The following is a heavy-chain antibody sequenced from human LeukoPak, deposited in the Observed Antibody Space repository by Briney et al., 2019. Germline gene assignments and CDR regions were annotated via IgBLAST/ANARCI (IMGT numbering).Heavy chain of an antibody. CDR3: AKDLYYGSGSYSYYYYMDV. V-gene: IGHV3-33*06. J-gene: IGHJ6*03. CDR1: GFTFSSYG. D-gene: IGHD3-10*01. Sequence: GGSLRLSCAASGFTFSSYGMHWVRQAPGKGLEWVAVIWYDGSNKYYADSVKGRFTISRDNSKNTLCLQMNSLRAEDTAVYYCAKDLYYGSGSYSYYYYMDVWGKGTTVTVSS. CDR2: IWYDGSNK.